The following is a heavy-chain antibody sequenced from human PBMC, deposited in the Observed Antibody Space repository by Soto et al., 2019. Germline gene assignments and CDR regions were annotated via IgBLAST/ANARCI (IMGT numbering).Heavy chain of an antibody. J-gene: IGHJ4*02. CDR1: GFTFSSYW. CDR2: MNQRGSDI. Sequence: EVQLVESGGDLVQPGGSLRLSCAASGFTFSSYWMTWVRQSPGRGLEWVASMNQRGSDIQYVDSVKGRFTISRDNAKNSLYLQMNSLRAEDTAVYYCATDSYCPTTCYRGHGNCGRGTLVTVS. D-gene: IGHD2-2*01. CDR3: ATDSYCPTTCYRGHGN. V-gene: IGHV3-7*01.